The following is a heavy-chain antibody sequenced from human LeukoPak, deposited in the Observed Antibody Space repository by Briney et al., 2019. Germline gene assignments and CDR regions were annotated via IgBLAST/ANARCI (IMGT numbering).Heavy chain of an antibody. CDR3: AREQFSAAPQDAFDI. D-gene: IGHD2-15*01. V-gene: IGHV1-69*01. CDR1: GGTFSSYA. Sequence: GASVKVSCKAPGGTFSSYAISWVRQAPGQGLEWMGGIIPIFGTANYAQKFQGRVTITADESTSTAYMELSSLRSEDTAVYYCAREQFSAAPQDAFDIWGQGTMVTVSS. CDR2: IIPIFGTA. J-gene: IGHJ3*02.